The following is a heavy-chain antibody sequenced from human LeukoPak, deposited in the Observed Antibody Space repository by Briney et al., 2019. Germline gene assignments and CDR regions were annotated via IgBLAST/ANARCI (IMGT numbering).Heavy chain of an antibody. CDR3: ARAQSYYYYGMDV. CDR1: GFTFSSYA. Sequence: PGRSLRLSCAASGFTFSSYAMHWVRQAPGKGLEWVAVISYDGSNKYYADSVKGRFTISRDNSKSTLYLQMNSLRAEDTAVYYCARAQSYYYYGMDVWGQGTTVTVSS. CDR2: ISYDGSNK. V-gene: IGHV3-30-3*01. J-gene: IGHJ6*02.